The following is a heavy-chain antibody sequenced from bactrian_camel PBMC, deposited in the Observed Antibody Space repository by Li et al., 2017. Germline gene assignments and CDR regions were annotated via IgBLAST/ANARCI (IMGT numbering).Heavy chain of an antibody. CDR3: AAAKAGSRWYDRFLYNW. CDR2: IHRSNTRS. CDR1: GSSDC. J-gene: IGHJ4*01. D-gene: IGHD6*01. Sequence: DVQLVESGGGSVQAGGSLTLSCTGYGSSDCMAWFRQAPGKGREGVAAIHRSNTRSYYVESVKGRFTISQDNAKNTVYLQMDSLKPEDTAMYYCAAAKAGSRWYDRFLYNWWGQGTQVTVS. V-gene: IGHV3S40*01.